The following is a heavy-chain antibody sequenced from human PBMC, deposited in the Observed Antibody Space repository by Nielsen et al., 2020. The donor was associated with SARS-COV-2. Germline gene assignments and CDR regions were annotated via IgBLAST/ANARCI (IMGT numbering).Heavy chain of an antibody. Sequence: GESLKISCAASGFTFSSYGMHWVRQAPGRGLEWVAVIWYDGSDKYYADSVKGRFSISRDNSKNTLYLQMNSLRAEDTAVYYCAKDSSVGATPDYWGQGTLVTVSS. D-gene: IGHD1-26*01. CDR3: AKDSSVGATPDY. V-gene: IGHV3-30*02. CDR1: GFTFSSYG. J-gene: IGHJ4*02. CDR2: IWYDGSDK.